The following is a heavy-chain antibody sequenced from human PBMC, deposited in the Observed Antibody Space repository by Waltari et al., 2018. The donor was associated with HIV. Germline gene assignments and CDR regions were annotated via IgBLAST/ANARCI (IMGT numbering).Heavy chain of an antibody. CDR3: ARDQDYYDSSGYTSYAFDI. D-gene: IGHD3-22*01. CDR1: ASSISRHYY. Sequence: QVLLQESGPRLVKSSETLSLTCTVSASSISRHYYWGWFRQAPGKGLEWIGSIYRSGTTYYNPSFKTRVTISVNMSKNQYSLKLSSLTAADTAMYYCARDQDYYDSSGYTSYAFDIWGRGTMIIVSS. V-gene: IGHV4-38-2*02. J-gene: IGHJ3*02. CDR2: IYRSGTT.